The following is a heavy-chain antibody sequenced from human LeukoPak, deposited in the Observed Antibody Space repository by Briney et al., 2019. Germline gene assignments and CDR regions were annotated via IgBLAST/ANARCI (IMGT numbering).Heavy chain of an antibody. D-gene: IGHD3-22*01. CDR1: GGSTSSYY. J-gene: IGHJ4*02. V-gene: IGHV4-4*07. Sequence: PSETLSLTCTVSGGSTSSYYWSWIRQPAGKGLEWIGRIYTSGSTNYNPSLKSRVTMSVDTSKNQFSLKLSSVTAADTAVYYCARVSLTDSSGSSFDYWGQGTLVTVSS. CDR2: IYTSGST. CDR3: ARVSLTDSSGSSFDY.